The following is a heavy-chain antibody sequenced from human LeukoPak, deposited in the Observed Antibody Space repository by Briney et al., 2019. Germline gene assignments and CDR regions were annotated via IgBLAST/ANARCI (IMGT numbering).Heavy chain of an antibody. D-gene: IGHD2-2*01. CDR1: GYTFTGYY. Sequence: ASVKVSCKASGYTFTGYYMHWVRQAPGQGLEWMGWINPNSGGTNYAQKFQGRVTMTRDTSISTAYMELSRLRSDDTAVYYCARDIVVVPAAIGYWGQGTLVTVYS. J-gene: IGHJ4*02. V-gene: IGHV1-2*02. CDR3: ARDIVVVPAAIGY. CDR2: INPNSGGT.